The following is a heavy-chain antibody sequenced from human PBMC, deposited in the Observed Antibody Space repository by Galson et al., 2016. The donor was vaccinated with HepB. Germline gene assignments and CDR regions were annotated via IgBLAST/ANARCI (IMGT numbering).Heavy chain of an antibody. Sequence: SLRLSCAASGFTVDSQYMTWVRQAPGKGLEWVANINQDGGEKYYVDSVKGRFTISRDNAKNSLYLQMNSLRAEDTAVFYCANHRGWGQGTLVTVSS. D-gene: IGHD1-14*01. CDR3: ANHRG. CDR2: INQDGGEK. V-gene: IGHV3-7*03. CDR1: GFTVDSQY. J-gene: IGHJ4*02.